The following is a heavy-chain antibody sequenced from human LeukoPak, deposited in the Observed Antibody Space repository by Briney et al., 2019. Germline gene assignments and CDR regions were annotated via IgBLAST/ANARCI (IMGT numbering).Heavy chain of an antibody. CDR3: ARDWAVAGKNWYFDL. J-gene: IGHJ2*01. V-gene: IGHV4-38-2*02. Sequence: SETLSLTCTVSGYSISSGYYWGWIRQPPGKGLEWTGSIDHSGSTYYNPSLKSRITISVDTSKNQFSLKLSSVTAADTAVYYCARDWAVAGKNWYFDLWGRGTLVTVSS. CDR1: GYSISSGYY. CDR2: IDHSGST. D-gene: IGHD6-19*01.